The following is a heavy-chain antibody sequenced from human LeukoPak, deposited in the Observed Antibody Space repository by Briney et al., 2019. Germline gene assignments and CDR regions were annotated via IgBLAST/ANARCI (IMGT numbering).Heavy chain of an antibody. CDR2: IKQDGSEE. D-gene: IGHD6-13*01. CDR1: GFTFSNYW. V-gene: IGHV3-7*01. CDR3: ARDSLEYTTSSAAY. Sequence: GGSLRLTCAASGFTFSNYWMSWVRQAPGKGLEWVAIIKQDGSEEYSVDSVKGQFIISRDNAKNSLYLQMNRLRVEDTALYYCARDSLEYTTSSAAYWGQGTLVTVSS. J-gene: IGHJ4*02.